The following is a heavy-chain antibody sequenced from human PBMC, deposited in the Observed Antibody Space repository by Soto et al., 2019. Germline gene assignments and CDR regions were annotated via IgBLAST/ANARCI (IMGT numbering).Heavy chain of an antibody. CDR2: LYYSGST. Sequence: QVQLQESGPGLVKPSQTLSLTCTVSGGSISSGDYYWSWIRQPPGKGLEWIGYLYYSGSTYYNPSLKSRVTISVDTSKNQFSLKLSSVTAADTAVYYCARDNWEITMVRGVLDYWGQGTLVTVSS. CDR3: ARDNWEITMVRGVLDY. V-gene: IGHV4-30-4*01. CDR1: GGSISSGDYY. D-gene: IGHD3-10*01. J-gene: IGHJ4*02.